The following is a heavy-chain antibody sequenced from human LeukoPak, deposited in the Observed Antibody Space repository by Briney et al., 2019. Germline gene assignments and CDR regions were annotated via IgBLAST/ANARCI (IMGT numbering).Heavy chain of an antibody. CDR3: ARVNPDVLLWFGAKYYFDY. CDR2: IYYSGST. CDR1: GGSISSSSYY. V-gene: IGHV4-39*01. D-gene: IGHD3-10*01. Sequence: PSETLSLTSTVTGGSISSSSYYWGWIRQPPGKGLEWIGSIYYSGSTYYNPSLKSRVTISVDTSKNQFSLKLSSVTAADTAVYYCARVNPDVLLWFGAKYYFDYWGQGTLVTVSS. J-gene: IGHJ4*02.